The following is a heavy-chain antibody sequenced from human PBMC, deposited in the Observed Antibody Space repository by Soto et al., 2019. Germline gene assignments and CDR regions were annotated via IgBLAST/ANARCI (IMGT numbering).Heavy chain of an antibody. V-gene: IGHV4-59*01. CDR2: MYNTGST. CDR3: ARRYGSAFDI. Sequence: PSETLSLTCTVSGGAISRYYWSWIRQPPGKGLEWIGYMYNTGSTVYNPSFKSRVTISVDTSKNQFSLKLSYVTAADTAVYYCARRYGSAFDIRGRGTMVTVSS. CDR1: GGAISRYY. D-gene: IGHD3-10*01. J-gene: IGHJ3*02.